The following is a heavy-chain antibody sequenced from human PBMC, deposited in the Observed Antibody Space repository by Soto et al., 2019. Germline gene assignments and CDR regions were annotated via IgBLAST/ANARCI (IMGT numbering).Heavy chain of an antibody. CDR2: ISSSSTI. V-gene: IGHV3-48*02. Sequence: GGSLRLSCAASGFTFSSYSMNWVRQAPGKGLEWVSYISSSSTIYYADSVKGRFTISRDNAKNSLYLQMNSLRDEDTAVYYCARGSGSYYAFDIWGQGTMVTVSS. CDR3: ARGSGSYYAFDI. CDR1: GFTFSSYS. D-gene: IGHD1-26*01. J-gene: IGHJ3*02.